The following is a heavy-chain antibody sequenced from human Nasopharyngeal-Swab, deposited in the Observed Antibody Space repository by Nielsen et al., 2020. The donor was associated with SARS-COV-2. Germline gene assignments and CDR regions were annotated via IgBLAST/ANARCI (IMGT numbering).Heavy chain of an antibody. Sequence: GGSLRLSCAASGFTFSSYAMSWVRQAPGKGLEWVSAISGSGGSTYYADSVKGRFTISRDNSKNTLYLQMNSLRAEDTALYYCAKDKGYSYGRGFDYWGQGTLVTVSS. D-gene: IGHD5-18*01. CDR3: AKDKGYSYGRGFDY. CDR2: ISGSGGST. J-gene: IGHJ4*02. CDR1: GFTFSSYA. V-gene: IGHV3-23*01.